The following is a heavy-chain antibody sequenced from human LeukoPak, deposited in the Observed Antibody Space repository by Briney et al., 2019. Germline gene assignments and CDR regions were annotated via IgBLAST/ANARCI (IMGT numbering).Heavy chain of an antibody. D-gene: IGHD5-18*01. CDR2: IKQDESEK. J-gene: IGHJ6*03. CDR3: ARVLVYSYGSGYNMDV. Sequence: GGSLRLSCAASGFTFSSYWMTWVRQAPGKGLEWVANIKQDESEKYYVDSVKGRFTISRDNAKSSLYLQMNSLGTEDTAVYYCARVLVYSYGSGYNMDVWGKGTTVTVSS. V-gene: IGHV3-7*01. CDR1: GFTFSSYW.